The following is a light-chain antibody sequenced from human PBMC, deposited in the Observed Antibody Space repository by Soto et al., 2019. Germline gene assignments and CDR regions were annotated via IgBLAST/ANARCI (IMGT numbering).Light chain of an antibody. CDR2: TAS. Sequence: IEMTQSRSSLYASVGDRVTITCRASQGISNYLAWYQQKPGKVPKLLIYTASTLQSGVPSRFSGSGSGTDFTLTISSLQPEDVATYYCQKYNGAPQTFGQGTKVDIK. CDR3: QKYNGAPQT. J-gene: IGKJ1*01. CDR1: QGISNY. V-gene: IGKV1-27*01.